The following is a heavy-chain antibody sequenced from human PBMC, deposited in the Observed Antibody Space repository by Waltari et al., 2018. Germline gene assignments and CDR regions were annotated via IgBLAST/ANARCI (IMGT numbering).Heavy chain of an antibody. J-gene: IGHJ4*02. V-gene: IGHV4-59*01. CDR2: IYYNGNT. Sequence: QVQLQESGPGLVKPSETLTLTCTASGGPITGYYWSWIRQPPGKGLEWIGHIYYNGNTDYNPSLKSRVTISVDTSKNQFSLKLSSVTAADTAVYYCAREIYGGNSRPYDYWGQGTLVTVSS. D-gene: IGHD4-17*01. CDR3: AREIYGGNSRPYDY. CDR1: GGPITGYY.